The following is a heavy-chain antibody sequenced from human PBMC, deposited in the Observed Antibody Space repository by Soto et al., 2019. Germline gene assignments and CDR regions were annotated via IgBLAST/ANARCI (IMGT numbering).Heavy chain of an antibody. D-gene: IGHD5-18*01. CDR1: GFTFSSYA. CDR2: ISGSGGST. CDR3: AKESWIQLWFTAFFDY. V-gene: IGHV3-23*01. J-gene: IGHJ4*02. Sequence: GGSLRLSXAASGFTFSSYAMSWVRQAPGKGLEWVSAISGSGGSTYYADSVKGRFTISRDNSKNTLYLQMNSLRAEDTAVYYCAKESWIQLWFTAFFDYWGQGTLVTVSS.